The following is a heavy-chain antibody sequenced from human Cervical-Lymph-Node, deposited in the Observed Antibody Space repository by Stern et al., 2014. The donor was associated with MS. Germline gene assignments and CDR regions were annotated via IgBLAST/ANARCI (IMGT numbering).Heavy chain of an antibody. D-gene: IGHD3-3*01. CDR3: ARDLKYYDFWSSYFVPYGMDV. Sequence: VQLEESGGGLVQPGGSLRLSCATSGFTFRTYSMNWVRQAPGKGLEWVSYISSRSSTIKYEDSVKGRFTISRDNAKNSLYLQMNSLRDEDTAVYYCARDLKYYDFWSSYFVPYGMDVWGQGTTVTVSS. CDR1: GFTFRTYS. V-gene: IGHV3-48*02. J-gene: IGHJ6*02. CDR2: ISSRSSTI.